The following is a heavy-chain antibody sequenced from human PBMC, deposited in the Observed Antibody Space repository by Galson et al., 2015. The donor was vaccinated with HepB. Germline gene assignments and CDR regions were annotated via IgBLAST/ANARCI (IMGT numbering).Heavy chain of an antibody. V-gene: IGHV3-23*01. D-gene: IGHD3-10*02. J-gene: IGHJ4*02. CDR2: ISARGSNT. Sequence: SLRLSCAASGFTFSSFAMSWVRQAPGKGLEWVSDISARGSNTYYADSVKGRFTISRDNSKNTLYLQMNSLRAEDTAVYYCAKGDWFDTKLAFDYWGQGSLVTVSS. CDR3: AKGDWFDTKLAFDY. CDR1: GFTFSSFA.